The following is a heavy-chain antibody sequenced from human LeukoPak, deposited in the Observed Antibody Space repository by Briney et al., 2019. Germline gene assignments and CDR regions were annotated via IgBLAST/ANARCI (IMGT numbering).Heavy chain of an antibody. CDR2: IYYSGST. V-gene: IGHV4-31*11. CDR1: GASISSGGYY. D-gene: IGHD3-22*01. J-gene: IGHJ4*02. Sequence: PSQTLPLTCAVSGASISSGGYYWSWIRQHPGKGLEWIGYIYYSGSTYYNPSLKSRVTISSDTSKNQYSLKLSSVTAADTAVYYCARTLGSSARGYYFDSWGQGTLVTVSP. CDR3: ARTLGSSARGYYFDS.